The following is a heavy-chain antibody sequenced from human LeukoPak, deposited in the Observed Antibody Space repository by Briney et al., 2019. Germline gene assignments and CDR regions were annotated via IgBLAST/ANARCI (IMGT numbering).Heavy chain of an antibody. V-gene: IGHV4-38-2*02. CDR1: GYSISSGYY. CDR3: ASNRLRYRSDY. CDR2: IYHSGST. J-gene: IGHJ4*02. Sequence: PSETLSLTCTVSGYSISSGYYWGWIRQPPGKGLEWIGSIYHSGSTYYNPSLKSRVTISVDTSKNQFSLKLSSVTAADTAVYYCASNRLRYRSDYWGQGTLVTVSS. D-gene: IGHD5-12*01.